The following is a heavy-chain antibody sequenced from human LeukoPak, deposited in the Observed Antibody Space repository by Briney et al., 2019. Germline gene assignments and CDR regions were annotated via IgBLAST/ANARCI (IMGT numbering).Heavy chain of an antibody. CDR2: TSYRSKWYN. V-gene: IGHV6-1*01. D-gene: IGHD5-24*01. Sequence: ARNWIRQSPSRGLEWLGRTSYRSKWYNDYAVSVKSRITITPDTSKNQFSLQLNSVTPEDTAVYYCAREAEITRFDYWGQGTLVTVSS. CDR1: A. CDR3: AREAEITRFDY. J-gene: IGHJ4*02.